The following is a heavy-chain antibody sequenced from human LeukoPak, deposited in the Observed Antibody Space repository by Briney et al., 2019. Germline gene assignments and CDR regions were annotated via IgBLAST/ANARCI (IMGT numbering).Heavy chain of an antibody. V-gene: IGHV3-7*01. Sequence: GGSLRLSCAASGFTFSNAWMSWVRQAPGKGLEWVANMKYDGSEKDYVDSVKGRFTISRDNAKNSLYLQMNSLRAEDTAVYYCARARYCSSTSCFDDWYFDLWGRGTLVTVSS. CDR3: ARARYCSSTSCFDDWYFDL. CDR2: MKYDGSEK. CDR1: GFTFSNAW. D-gene: IGHD2-2*01. J-gene: IGHJ2*01.